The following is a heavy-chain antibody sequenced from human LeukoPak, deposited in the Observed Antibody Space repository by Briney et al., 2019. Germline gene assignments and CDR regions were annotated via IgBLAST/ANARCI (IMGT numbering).Heavy chain of an antibody. CDR1: GFTFSSYA. V-gene: IGHV3-30*01. CDR2: ISYDGSNK. CDR3: ARATLAPGSSSPPYFDY. D-gene: IGHD6-6*01. Sequence: GGSLRLSCAASGFTFSSYAMHWVRQAPGRGLERLAVISYDGSNKYYADSVKGRFTISRDNSKNTLYLQMNSLRAEDTAVYYCARATLAPGSSSPPYFDYWGQGTLVTVSS. J-gene: IGHJ4*02.